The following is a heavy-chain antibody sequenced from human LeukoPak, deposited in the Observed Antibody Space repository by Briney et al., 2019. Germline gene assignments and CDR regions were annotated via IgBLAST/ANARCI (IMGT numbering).Heavy chain of an antibody. J-gene: IGHJ4*02. V-gene: IGHV1-46*01. CDR2: INPSGGST. CDR1: GYTFTSYY. D-gene: IGHD2-2*01. Sequence: GASVKVSFKASGYTFTSYYMHWVRQAPGQGLEWMGIINPSGGSTSYAQKFQGRVTMTRDTSTSTVYMELSSLRSEDTAVYYCAREPPSDIVVVPAAMGYFDYWGQGTLVTVSS. CDR3: AREPPSDIVVVPAAMGYFDY.